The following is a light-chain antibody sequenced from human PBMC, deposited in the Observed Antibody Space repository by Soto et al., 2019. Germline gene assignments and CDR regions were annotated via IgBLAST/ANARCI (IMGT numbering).Light chain of an antibody. CDR2: GAS. J-gene: IGKJ2*01. CDR3: QQYGSSPPYT. V-gene: IGKV3-20*01. Sequence: EIVLTQSPGTLSLSPGERATLSCRASQSVSSSYLAWYQHKPGQAPRLLIYGASNRATGIPDRFSGSGSGTDFTLTISRLEPEEFAVYYCQQYGSSPPYTFGQGTKLEIK. CDR1: QSVSSSY.